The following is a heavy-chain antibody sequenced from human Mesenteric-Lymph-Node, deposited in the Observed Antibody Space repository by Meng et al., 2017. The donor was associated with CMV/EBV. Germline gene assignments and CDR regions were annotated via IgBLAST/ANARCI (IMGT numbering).Heavy chain of an antibody. CDR1: GYTFSNYD. J-gene: IGHJ4*02. Sequence: SGYTFSNYDIAWVRQAPGQGLEWMGWISTHNGHTTYAENLQVRLTMTTDTSTSTAYMELTNLRSDDTAVYFCARGGSFSGHYYGSYWGQGTLVTVSS. CDR3: ARGGSFSGHYYGSY. V-gene: IGHV1-18*01. D-gene: IGHD1-26*01. CDR2: ISTHNGHT.